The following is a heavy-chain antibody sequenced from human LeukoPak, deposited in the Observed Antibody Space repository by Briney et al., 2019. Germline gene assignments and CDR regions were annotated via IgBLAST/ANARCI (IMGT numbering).Heavy chain of an antibody. CDR1: GFTFSSYG. CDR2: IWYDGSNK. Sequence: GRSLRLSCAASGFTFSSYGMHWVRQAPGKGLEWVAVIWYDGSNKYYADSVKGRFTISRDNSRNTLYLQMNSLRAEDTAVYYCARDTDYYDSSGYLTLLDYWGQGTLVTVSS. CDR3: ARDTDYYDSSGYLTLLDY. D-gene: IGHD3-22*01. V-gene: IGHV3-33*01. J-gene: IGHJ4*02.